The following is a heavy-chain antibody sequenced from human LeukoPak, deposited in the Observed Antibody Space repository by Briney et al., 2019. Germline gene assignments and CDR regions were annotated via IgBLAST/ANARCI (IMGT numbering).Heavy chain of an antibody. V-gene: IGHV4-61*02. Sequence: SETLSLTCTVPGGSISSGRYYWSWIRQPAGKGLEWIGRIYTSGSTNYNPSLKSRVTISVDTSKNQFSLKLSSVTAADTAVYYCARGSGSTIDYWGQGTLVTVSS. J-gene: IGHJ4*02. CDR1: GGSISSGRYY. CDR3: ARGSGSTIDY. CDR2: IYTSGST. D-gene: IGHD3-10*01.